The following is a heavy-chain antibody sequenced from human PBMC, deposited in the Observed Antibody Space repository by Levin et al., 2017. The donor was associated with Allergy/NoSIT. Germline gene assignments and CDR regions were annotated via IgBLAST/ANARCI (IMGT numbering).Heavy chain of an antibody. J-gene: IGHJ5*02. V-gene: IGHV4-39*02. D-gene: IGHD3-3*01. CDR3: ARSSSLEYFDP. Sequence: LSQTLSLPCTVSGGSIISTNYYWGWIRQPPGKGLEWIGSIYYTGSSHYNPSLKSRVTISVDTSKDHFSLNLTSVTAADTAVYFCARSSSLEYFDPWGQGTLVTVSS. CDR2: IYYTGSS. CDR1: GGSIISTNYY.